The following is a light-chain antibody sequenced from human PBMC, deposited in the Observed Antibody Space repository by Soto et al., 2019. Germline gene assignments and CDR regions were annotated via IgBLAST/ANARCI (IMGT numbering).Light chain of an antibody. Sequence: EIVLTQSPATLSLSPGERATLSCRASQSVRNSYLAWYQQKPGQAPRLLIYGASSRATGIPHRISGSGSETDFTLTISRLEPEDFAVCHCHQYGNSPWTFGQGAKVDI. CDR3: HQYGNSPWT. CDR1: QSVRNSY. V-gene: IGKV3-20*01. CDR2: GAS. J-gene: IGKJ1*01.